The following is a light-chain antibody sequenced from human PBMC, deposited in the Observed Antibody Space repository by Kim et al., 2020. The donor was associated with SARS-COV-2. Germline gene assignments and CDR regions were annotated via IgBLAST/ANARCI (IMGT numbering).Light chain of an antibody. Sequence: VSPVQTASITCSGDKLGDKYACWYQQKPGQSPVLVIYQDSKRPSGIPERFSGSNSGNTATLTISGTQAMDEADYYCQAWDSSTWVFGGGTQLTVL. CDR2: QDS. CDR1: KLGDKY. V-gene: IGLV3-1*01. CDR3: QAWDSSTWV. J-gene: IGLJ3*02.